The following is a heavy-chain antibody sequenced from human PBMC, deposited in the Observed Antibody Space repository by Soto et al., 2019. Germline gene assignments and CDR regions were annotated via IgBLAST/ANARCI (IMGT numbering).Heavy chain of an antibody. CDR3: AIPYYGMHV. Sequence: PGESLKISCQGSGYSFTSYWISWVRQMPGKGLGWVVKFVPSVSYTNYTPSFQGHVTISADKSISTAYLQWSSLKASDTAMYYCAIPYYGMHVWGQGTTVTVSS. J-gene: IGHJ6*02. CDR2: FVPSVSYT. V-gene: IGHV5-10-1*01. CDR1: GYSFTSYW.